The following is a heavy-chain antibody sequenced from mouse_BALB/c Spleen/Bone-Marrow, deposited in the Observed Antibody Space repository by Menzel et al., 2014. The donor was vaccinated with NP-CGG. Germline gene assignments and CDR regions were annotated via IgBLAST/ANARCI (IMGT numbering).Heavy chain of an antibody. D-gene: IGHD2-3*01. V-gene: IGHV5-9*02. J-gene: IGHJ4*01. CDR1: GFAFSSYG. CDR2: ISSGGSYT. Sequence: EVMLVESGGGLVKPGGSLKLSCAASGFAFSSYGMSWVRQTPEKRLEWVATISSGGSYTYYPDSVKGRFTISRDNARNTLYLQMSSLRSEDTALYYCARRWLLPYAMDYWGQGTSVTVSS. CDR3: ARRWLLPYAMDY.